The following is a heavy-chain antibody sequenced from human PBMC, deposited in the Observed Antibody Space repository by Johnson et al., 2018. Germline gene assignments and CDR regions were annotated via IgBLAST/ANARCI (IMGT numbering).Heavy chain of an antibody. CDR3: ARVDGPDAFDI. D-gene: IGHD5-24*01. V-gene: IGHV1-69*01. J-gene: IGHJ3*02. CDR2: IIPIFGTA. CDR1: GGTFSSYA. Sequence: QVQLVQSGAEVKKPGSSVKVSCKASGGTFSSYAISWVRQAPGQGLEWMGGIIPIFGTANYAQKFQGRVTLTADESTSTAYMKLRSLRSEDTAGYYGARVDGPDAFDIWGQGTMVTVSS.